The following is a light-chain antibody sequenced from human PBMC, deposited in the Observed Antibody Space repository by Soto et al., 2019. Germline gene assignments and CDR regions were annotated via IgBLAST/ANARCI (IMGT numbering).Light chain of an antibody. CDR3: QHYNSYSEA. V-gene: IGKV1-5*03. J-gene: IGKJ1*01. CDR2: KAS. CDR1: QRISSF. Sequence: DIQMTQSPSTLSASVGDRVIITCRASQRISSFLAWYQQRPGKAPKLLIYKASMLQSGVPSRFSGSGSGTEFTLTISSLRPDDIATYYCQHYNSYSEAFGQGTKVDIK.